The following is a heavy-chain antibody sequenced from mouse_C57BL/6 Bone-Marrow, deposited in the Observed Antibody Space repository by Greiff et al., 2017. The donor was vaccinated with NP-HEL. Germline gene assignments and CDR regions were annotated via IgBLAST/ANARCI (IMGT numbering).Heavy chain of an antibody. V-gene: IGHV5-15*01. CDR3: ARHDYSNYFDY. CDR2: ISNLAYSI. D-gene: IGHD2-5*01. CDR1: GFTFSDYG. J-gene: IGHJ2*01. Sequence: EVQLVESGGGLVQPGGSLKLSCAASGFTFSDYGMAWVRQAPRKGPEWVAFISNLAYSIYYADTVTGRVTISRENAKNTLYLEMSSLRSEDTAMYYCARHDYSNYFDYWGQGTTLTVSS.